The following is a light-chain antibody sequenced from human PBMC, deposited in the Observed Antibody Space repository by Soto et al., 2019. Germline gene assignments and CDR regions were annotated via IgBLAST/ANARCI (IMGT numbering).Light chain of an antibody. CDR1: QDVSSY. J-gene: IGKJ2*01. Sequence: EIVMTHSPATLSLSPGERATLSCRASQDVSSYLAWYQQKPGQAPRLLIYDASNRATGIPARFSGSGSGTDFTLTISSLEPEDFVIYYCQQRSNWPLYTFGQGTKLEIK. CDR2: DAS. CDR3: QQRSNWPLYT. V-gene: IGKV3-11*01.